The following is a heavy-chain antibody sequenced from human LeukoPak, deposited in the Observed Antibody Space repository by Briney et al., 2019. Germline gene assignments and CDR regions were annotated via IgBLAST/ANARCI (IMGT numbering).Heavy chain of an antibody. D-gene: IGHD6-13*01. CDR2: INPNSGGT. Sequence: ASVEVSCKASGYTFTGYYMHWVRQAPGQGLEWMGWINPNSGGTNYAQKFQGRVTMTRDTSISTAYMELSRLRSDDTAVYYCARTTYSSSWFDPWGQGTLVTVSS. J-gene: IGHJ5*02. CDR3: ARTTYSSSWFDP. CDR1: GYTFTGYY. V-gene: IGHV1-2*02.